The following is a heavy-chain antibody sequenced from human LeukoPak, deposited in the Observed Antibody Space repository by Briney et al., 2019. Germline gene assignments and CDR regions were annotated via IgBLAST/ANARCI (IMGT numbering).Heavy chain of an antibody. J-gene: IGHJ4*02. CDR3: ARVVGSVPREYFDY. D-gene: IGHD3-10*01. CDR1: GYTFTGYY. Sequence: ASVKVSCKASGYTFTGYYMHWVRQAPGQGLEWMGWINPNSGGTNYAQKFRGRVTMTRDTSISTAYMELSRLRSDDTAVYYCARVVGSVPREYFDYWGQGTLVTVSS. CDR2: INPNSGGT. V-gene: IGHV1-2*02.